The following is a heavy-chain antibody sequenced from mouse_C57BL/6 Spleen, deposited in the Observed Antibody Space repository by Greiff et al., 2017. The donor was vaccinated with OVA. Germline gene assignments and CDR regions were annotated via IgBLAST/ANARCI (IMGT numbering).Heavy chain of an antibody. J-gene: IGHJ4*01. D-gene: IGHD2-4*01. CDR3: VRGGLAAMDY. CDR2: IRSKSNNYAT. V-gene: IGHV10-1*01. CDR1: GFSFNTYA. Sequence: DVMLVESGGGLVQPKGSLKLSCAASGFSFNTYAMNWVRQAPGKGLEWVARIRSKSNNYATYYADSVKDRFTISRDDSESMLYLQMNNLKTEDTAMYYCVRGGLAAMDYWGQGTSVTVSS.